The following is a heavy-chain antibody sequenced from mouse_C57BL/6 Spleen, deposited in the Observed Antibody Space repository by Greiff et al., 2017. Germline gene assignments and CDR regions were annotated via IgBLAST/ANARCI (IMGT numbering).Heavy chain of an antibody. CDR2: FHPYNDDT. CDR3: ARRIDGYYGGYFDV. D-gene: IGHD2-3*01. Sequence: QVQLQQSGAELVKPGASVTMSCKASGYTFTTYPIEWMKQNHGKSLEWIGNFHPYNDDTKYNEKFKGKATLTVEKSSSTVYLELSQLTSDDSAVYYCARRIDGYYGGYFDVWGTGTTVTVSS. CDR1: GYTFTTYP. V-gene: IGHV1-47*01. J-gene: IGHJ1*03.